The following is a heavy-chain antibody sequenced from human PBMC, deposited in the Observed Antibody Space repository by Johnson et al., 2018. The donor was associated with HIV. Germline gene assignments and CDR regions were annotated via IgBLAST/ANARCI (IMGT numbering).Heavy chain of an antibody. CDR1: GFTFSNYA. D-gene: IGHD3-22*01. J-gene: IGHJ3*02. CDR3: AKVRYYDRDAFDI. V-gene: IGHV3-23*04. Sequence: EVQLVESGGGLVQHGGSLRLSCAASGFTFSNYAMSWVRQAPGKGLEWVSSISGSGGSKYYADSAKGRFTISRDNSKNTLYLQMNSLRAEDTAVHYCAKVRYYDRDAFDIWGPGTLVTVSP. CDR2: ISGSGGSK.